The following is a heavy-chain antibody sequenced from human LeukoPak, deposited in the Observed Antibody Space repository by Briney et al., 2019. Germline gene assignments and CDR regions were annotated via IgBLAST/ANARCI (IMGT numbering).Heavy chain of an antibody. D-gene: IGHD1-7*01. CDR3: ARDPPPFVRITGTTFPDY. J-gene: IGHJ4*02. V-gene: IGHV1-2*02. CDR1: GYTFTGYY. Sequence: ASVKVSCKASGYTFTGYYMHWVRQAPGQGLEWMGWINPNSGGTNYAQKFQGRVTMTRDTSISTAYMELSRLRSDDTAVYYCARDPPPFVRITGTTFPDYWGQGTLVTVSS. CDR2: INPNSGGT.